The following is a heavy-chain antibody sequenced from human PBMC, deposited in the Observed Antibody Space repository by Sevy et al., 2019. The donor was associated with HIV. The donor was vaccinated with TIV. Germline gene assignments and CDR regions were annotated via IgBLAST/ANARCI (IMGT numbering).Heavy chain of an antibody. Sequence: GGSLRLSCAASGFTFSDYYMSWIRQAPGKGLEWVSYMSSGTSYTNYADSVKGRFTISRDNAKNSLYLQMNSLRVEDTAVYYCARVSGDYYHMDVWGPGTTVTVSS. V-gene: IGHV3-11*06. CDR1: GFTFSDYY. J-gene: IGHJ6*02. CDR2: MSSGTSYT. CDR3: ARVSGDYYHMDV.